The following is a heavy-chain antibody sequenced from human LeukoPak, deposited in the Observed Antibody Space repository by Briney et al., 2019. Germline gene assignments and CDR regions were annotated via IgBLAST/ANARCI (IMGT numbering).Heavy chain of an antibody. CDR1: GYTFNVYY. CDR2: VIPSSGGT. Sequence: ASVKVSCKASGYTFNVYYIHWLRQAPGQGLEWMGWVIPSSGGTNYAQKFNDRVTMTREVSISTAYMELSRLRSDDTAVYYCARDGREAFDYWGQGTLVTVSS. V-gene: IGHV1-2*02. J-gene: IGHJ4*02. CDR3: ARDGREAFDY.